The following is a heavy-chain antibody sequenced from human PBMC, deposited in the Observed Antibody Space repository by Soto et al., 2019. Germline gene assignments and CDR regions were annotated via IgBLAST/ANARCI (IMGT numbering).Heavy chain of an antibody. CDR2: INKDGSQT. CDR3: VKEIAGAQ. J-gene: IGHJ4*02. Sequence: EVQLVESGGALVQPGGSLRLTCATSGFTFSNYWMTWVRQAPGKGLEWVANINKDGSQTSFVDSVKGRFTIFRDNAKSSLYLQMNSLRGEDTAKYYCVKEIAGAQWGQGTLVTVSS. CDR1: GFTFSNYW. D-gene: IGHD6-19*01. V-gene: IGHV3-7*01.